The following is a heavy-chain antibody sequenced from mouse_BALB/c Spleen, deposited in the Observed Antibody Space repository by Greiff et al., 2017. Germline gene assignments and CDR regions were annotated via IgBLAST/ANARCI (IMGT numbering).Heavy chain of an antibody. Sequence: EVQLQQTGPELVKPGASVKISCKASGYSFTDYIMLWVKQSHGKSLEWIGNINPYYGSTSYNLKFKGKATLTVDKSSSTAYMQLNSLTSEDSAVYYCARFHYGNYEDWGQGTTLTVSS. V-gene: IGHV1-39*01. J-gene: IGHJ2*01. CDR3: ARFHYGNYED. CDR1: GYSFTDYI. D-gene: IGHD2-1*01. CDR2: INPYYGST.